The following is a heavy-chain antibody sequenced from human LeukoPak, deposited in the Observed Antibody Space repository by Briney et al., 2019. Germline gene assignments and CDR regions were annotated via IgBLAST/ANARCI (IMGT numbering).Heavy chain of an antibody. V-gene: IGHV4-34*01. CDR2: INHSGST. J-gene: IGHJ6*04. CDR1: GGSFSGYY. CDR3: ARGEDNYYYGMDV. Sequence: SETLSLTCADYGGSFSGYYWSWIRQPPGKGLEWIGEINHSGSTNYNPSLKSRITVSVDTSKNQFSLKLRSVTAADTAVYYCARGEDNYYYGMDVWGKGTTVTVSS.